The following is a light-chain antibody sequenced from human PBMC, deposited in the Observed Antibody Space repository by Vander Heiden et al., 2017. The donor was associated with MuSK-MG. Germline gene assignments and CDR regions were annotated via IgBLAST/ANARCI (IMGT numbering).Light chain of an antibody. CDR2: AAS. V-gene: IGKV1-39*01. J-gene: IGKJ2*01. CDR3: QQSYSTLPYT. CDR1: QSISSY. Sequence: DIQLTTPPSSLSASVGDRVTITSRASQSISSYLNWYQQQPGKAPKLLIYAASSLQSGVPSRFSGSGSGTDFTLTISSLQPEDFATYYCQQSYSTLPYTFGQGTKLEIK.